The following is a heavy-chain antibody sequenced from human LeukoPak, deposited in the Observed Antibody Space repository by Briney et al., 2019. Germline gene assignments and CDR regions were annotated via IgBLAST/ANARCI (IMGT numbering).Heavy chain of an antibody. CDR2: IYYSGST. CDR3: ARSLYGGYFDY. CDR1: GGSISSSSYY. J-gene: IGHJ4*02. Sequence: SETLSLTCTVSGGSISSSSYYWGWIRQPPGKGLEWIGSIYYSGSTYYNPSLKSRVTISVDTSKNQFSLKLSSATAADTAVYYCARSLYGGYFDYWGQGTLVTVSS. V-gene: IGHV4-39*07. D-gene: IGHD4-23*01.